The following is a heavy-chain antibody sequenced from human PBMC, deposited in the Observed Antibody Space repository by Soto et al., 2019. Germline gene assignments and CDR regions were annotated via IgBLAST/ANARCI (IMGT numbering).Heavy chain of an antibody. CDR2: ISYDGSNK. J-gene: IGHJ4*02. V-gene: IGHV3-30*18. D-gene: IGHD6-19*01. Sequence: GGSLRLSCAASGFTFSSYGMHWVRQAPGKGLEWVAVISYDGSNKYYADSVKGRFTISRDNAKNSLYLQMNSLRTEDTALYYCAKSLSSGWRYYVDSWGLGTLVTFSS. CDR1: GFTFSSYG. CDR3: AKSLSSGWRYYVDS.